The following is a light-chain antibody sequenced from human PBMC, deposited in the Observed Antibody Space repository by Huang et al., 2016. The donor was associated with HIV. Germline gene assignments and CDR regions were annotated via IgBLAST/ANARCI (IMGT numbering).Light chain of an antibody. CDR2: DAS. CDR3: QQRSNWPPFT. V-gene: IGKV3-11*01. Sequence: EILLTQSPATLSLSPGEKATLSCRASHDITPYLAWYQQKRGQAPRLLIYDASYRANDIPARFRGSGSGTNVTLTSNNVEPEDFAVYFCQQRSNWPPFTFGPGTKVDVK. CDR1: HDITPY. J-gene: IGKJ3*01.